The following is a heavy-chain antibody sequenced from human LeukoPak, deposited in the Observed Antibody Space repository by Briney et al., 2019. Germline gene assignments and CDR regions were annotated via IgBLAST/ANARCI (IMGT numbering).Heavy chain of an antibody. CDR2: ISGSGGST. V-gene: IGHV3-23*01. D-gene: IGHD4-17*01. CDR3: AKVRYGDYSY. CDR1: GFTFNNYA. J-gene: IGHJ4*02. Sequence: GSLRLSCAASGFTFNNYAMSWVRQAPGKGLEWVSAISGSGGSTYYADSVKGRFTISRDNSKNTLYLQMNSLRAEDTAVYYCAKVRYGDYSYWGQGTLVTVSS.